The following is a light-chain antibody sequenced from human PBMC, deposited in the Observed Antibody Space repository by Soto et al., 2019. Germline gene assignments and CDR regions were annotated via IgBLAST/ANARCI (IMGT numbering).Light chain of an antibody. J-gene: IGKJ4*01. Sequence: PGERATLSCRASQSVSSNLAWYQQKPGQAPRLLIYGASTRATGIPARFSGSGSGTDFTLTISSLEPEDSAVYYCLQRSNWLTFGGGTKVDIK. CDR2: GAS. CDR1: QSVSSN. V-gene: IGKV3-11*01. CDR3: LQRSNWLT.